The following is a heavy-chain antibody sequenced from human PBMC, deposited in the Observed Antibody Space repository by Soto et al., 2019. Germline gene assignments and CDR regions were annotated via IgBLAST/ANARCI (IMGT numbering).Heavy chain of an antibody. CDR1: GFTFNNYA. D-gene: IGHD3-22*01. Sequence: PGGSLRLSCEASGFTFNNYAIAWVRQAPGKGLEWVSGITSSGAAYYADSVKGRFTISRDNSKNTLYLQMNSLRAEDTAVYCCAKGESSVSARDFDPWGQGTLVTVSS. J-gene: IGHJ5*02. CDR3: AKGESSVSARDFDP. CDR2: ITSSGAA. V-gene: IGHV3-23*01.